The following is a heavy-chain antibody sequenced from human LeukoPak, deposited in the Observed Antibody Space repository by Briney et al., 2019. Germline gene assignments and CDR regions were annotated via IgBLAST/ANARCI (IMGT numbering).Heavy chain of an antibody. CDR1: GGSFSGYY. D-gene: IGHD3-22*01. CDR3: ARPITMIVGGAFDI. J-gene: IGHJ3*02. V-gene: IGHV4-34*01. Sequence: SETLSLTCAVYGGSFSGYYWSWIRQPPGKGLEWIGEINHSGSTNYNPSLKSRVTISVDTSKNQFSLKLSSVTAADTAVYYCARPITMIVGGAFDIWGQGTMVTVSS. CDR2: INHSGST.